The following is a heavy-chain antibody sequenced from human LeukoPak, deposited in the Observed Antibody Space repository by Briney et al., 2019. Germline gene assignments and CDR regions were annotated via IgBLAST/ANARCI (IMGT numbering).Heavy chain of an antibody. D-gene: IGHD6-19*01. CDR1: GFTFSSYA. V-gene: IGHV3-64*04. J-gene: IGHJ4*02. Sequence: PGGSLRLSCSASGFTFSSYAMHWVRQAPGKGLEYVSAISSNGGSTSYADSVKGRFTISRDNSKNTLYVQMNSLRAEDTAVYYCAKDTWHTVAGLFDSWGQGTLVTVSS. CDR2: ISSNGGST. CDR3: AKDTWHTVAGLFDS.